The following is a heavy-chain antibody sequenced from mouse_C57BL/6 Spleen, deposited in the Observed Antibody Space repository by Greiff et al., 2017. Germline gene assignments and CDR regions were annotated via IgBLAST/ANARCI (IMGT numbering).Heavy chain of an antibody. Sequence: QVQLQQPGAELVKPGASVKMSCKASGYTFTSYWITWVKQRPGQGLEWIGDIYPGSGSTNYYEKFKSKATLTVDTSSSTAYMQLSSLTSEDSAVYYCARERNWDRAMDYWGQGTSVTVSS. CDR3: ARERNWDRAMDY. CDR1: GYTFTSYW. V-gene: IGHV1-55*01. J-gene: IGHJ4*01. D-gene: IGHD4-1*01. CDR2: IYPGSGST.